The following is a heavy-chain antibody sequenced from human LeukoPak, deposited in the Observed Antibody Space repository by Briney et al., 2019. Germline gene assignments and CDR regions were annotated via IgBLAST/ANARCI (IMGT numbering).Heavy chain of an antibody. CDR2: INHSGST. D-gene: IGHD3-3*01. CDR1: GGSISSGGYS. V-gene: IGHV4-30-2*01. CDR3: AREAPQPFLTIFGAPSSAEYFQH. Sequence: SETLSLTCTVSGGSISSGGYSWSWIRQPPGKGLEWIGYINHSGSTNYNPSLKSRVTISVDTSKNQFSLKLSSVTAADTAVYYCAREAPQPFLTIFGAPSSAEYFQHWGQGTLVTVSS. J-gene: IGHJ1*01.